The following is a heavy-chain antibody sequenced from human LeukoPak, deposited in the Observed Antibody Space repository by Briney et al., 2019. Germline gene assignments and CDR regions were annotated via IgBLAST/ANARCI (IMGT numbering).Heavy chain of an antibody. CDR1: GYTFTSYG. Sequence: ASVKVSCKASGYTFTSYGISWVRQAPGQGLEWMGWISAYNGNTNYAQKLQGRVTMTTDTSTSTAYMELRSLRSDDTAVYYCARPSYYYYSSGYPALDAFDFWGQGTMVTVSS. CDR2: ISAYNGNT. J-gene: IGHJ3*01. V-gene: IGHV1-18*01. D-gene: IGHD3-22*01. CDR3: ARPSYYYYSSGYPALDAFDF.